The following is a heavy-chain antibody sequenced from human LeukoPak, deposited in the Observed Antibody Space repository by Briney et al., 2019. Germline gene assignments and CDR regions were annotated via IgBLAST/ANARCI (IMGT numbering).Heavy chain of an antibody. D-gene: IGHD5-24*01. CDR1: GGTFSSYA. V-gene: IGHV1-69*05. CDR2: IIPIFGTA. CDR3: ARGGGEMASRFDY. J-gene: IGHJ4*02. Sequence: ASVKVSCKASGGTFSSYAISWVRQAPGQGLEWMEGIIPIFGTANYAQKFQGRVTITTDESTSTAYMELSSLRSEDTAVYYCARGGGEMASRFDYWGQGTLVTVSS.